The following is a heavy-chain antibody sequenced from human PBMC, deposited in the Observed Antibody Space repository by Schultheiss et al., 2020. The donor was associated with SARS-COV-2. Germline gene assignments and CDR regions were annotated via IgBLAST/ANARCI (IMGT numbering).Heavy chain of an antibody. J-gene: IGHJ4*02. V-gene: IGHV3-74*01. CDR2: INSDGSST. D-gene: IGHD1-26*01. Sequence: GESLKISCAASGFTFSSYWMHWVRQAPGKGLVWVSRINSDGSSTYYADSVKGRFTISRDNSKNTLYLQMNSLRAEDTAVYYCAKDLGVGATALGFDYWGQGTLVTVSS. CDR3: AKDLGVGATALGFDY. CDR1: GFTFSSYW.